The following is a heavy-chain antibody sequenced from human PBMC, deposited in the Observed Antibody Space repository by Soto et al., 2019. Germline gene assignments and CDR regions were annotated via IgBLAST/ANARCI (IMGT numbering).Heavy chain of an antibody. D-gene: IGHD6-13*01. CDR1: GHYFRGYY. CDR3: ARAAGRSKLLPYFFDP. CDR2: INLDSGGT. V-gene: IGHV1-2*02. J-gene: IGHJ5*02. Sequence: QVQLVQSGAEVKKTGASVKVSCEAPGHYFRGYYMSWVRQAPGHGLEWLGWINLDSGGTNYAQKFQGRVTMTRDTSITTGYMDLSGLTSDDTAVYYCARAAGRSKLLPYFFDPWGQGTLVTVSS.